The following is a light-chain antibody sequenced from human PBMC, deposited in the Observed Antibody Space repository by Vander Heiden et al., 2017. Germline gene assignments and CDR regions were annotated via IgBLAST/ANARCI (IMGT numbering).Light chain of an antibody. J-gene: IGLJ1*01. Sequence: QSALTQPRSVSGSPGQSVTISCTGTSSDVGGYNYVSWYQQHPGRAPKLIIHDVTERPSGVPDRFSGSKSGNRASLTISGLQAEDEADYYCCSYGGSYPYVFGTGTKV. CDR2: DVT. V-gene: IGLV2-11*01. CDR3: CSYGGSYPYV. CDR1: SSDVGGYNY.